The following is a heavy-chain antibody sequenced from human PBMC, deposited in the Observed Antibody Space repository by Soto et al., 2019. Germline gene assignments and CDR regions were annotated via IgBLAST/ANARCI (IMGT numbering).Heavy chain of an antibody. D-gene: IGHD3-22*01. Sequence: SETLSLTCTVSGGPISSGGYYWSWIRQHPGKGLEWIGYIYYSGSTYYNPSLKSRVTISVDTSKNQFSLKLSSVTAADTAVYYCARGDSDDSSGYEAHWGQGTLVTVSS. CDR1: GGPISSGGYY. CDR3: ARGDSDDSSGYEAH. V-gene: IGHV4-31*03. J-gene: IGHJ4*02. CDR2: IYYSGST.